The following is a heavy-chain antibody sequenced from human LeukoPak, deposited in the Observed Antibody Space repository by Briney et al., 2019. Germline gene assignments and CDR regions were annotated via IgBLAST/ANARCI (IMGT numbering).Heavy chain of an antibody. CDR2: ISANGGGT. CDR1: GFTFSTYA. D-gene: IGHD6-19*01. Sequence: EPGGSLRLSCVASGFTFSTYAMHWVRQAPGKGMEYVSAISANGGGTYYTNSVKGRFTISRDNSKNTLYLQMGSLKTEGMAVYYCASAVAGPGYWGQGTLVTVYS. CDR3: ASAVAGPGY. V-gene: IGHV3-64*01. J-gene: IGHJ4*02.